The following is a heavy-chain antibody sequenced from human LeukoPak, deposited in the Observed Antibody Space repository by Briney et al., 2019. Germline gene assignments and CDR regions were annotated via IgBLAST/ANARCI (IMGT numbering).Heavy chain of an antibody. Sequence: PGGSLRLSCAASGFTFSSYAMSWVRQAPGKGLEWVSAISGSGGSTYYADSVKGRFTISRDNSKNTLYLQMNSLRAEDTAVYYCAKDHDVSRLAVAGLYYYYGMDVWGQGTTVTVSS. CDR2: ISGSGGST. CDR3: AKDHDVSRLAVAGLYYYYGMDV. CDR1: GFTFSSYA. D-gene: IGHD6-19*01. J-gene: IGHJ6*02. V-gene: IGHV3-23*01.